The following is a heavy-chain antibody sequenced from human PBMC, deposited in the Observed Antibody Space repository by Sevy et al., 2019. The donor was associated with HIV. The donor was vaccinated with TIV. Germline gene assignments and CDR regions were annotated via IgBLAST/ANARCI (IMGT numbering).Heavy chain of an antibody. Sequence: ASVKVSCKASGGTFSSYAISWVRQAPGQGLEWMGGIIPIFGTANYAQKFQGRVTITADESTSTAYMELSSLRSEDTAVYYCSRSGYYREDAYYFDYWGQGTLVTVSS. CDR2: IIPIFGTA. D-gene: IGHD3-22*01. J-gene: IGHJ4*02. V-gene: IGHV1-69*13. CDR1: GGTFSSYA. CDR3: SRSGYYREDAYYFDY.